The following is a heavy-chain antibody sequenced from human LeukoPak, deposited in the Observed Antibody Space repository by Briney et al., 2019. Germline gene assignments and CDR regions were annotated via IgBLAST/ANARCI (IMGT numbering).Heavy chain of an antibody. D-gene: IGHD3-10*01. V-gene: IGHV3-66*02. Sequence: GGSLRLSCAASGFTVSSNYMSWVRQAPGKGLEWVSVIYSGGSTYYADSVKGRFTISRDNSKNTLYLRMNSLRAEDTAVYYCARGFGFTMDAFDIWGQGTMVTVSS. J-gene: IGHJ3*02. CDR3: ARGFGFTMDAFDI. CDR2: IYSGGST. CDR1: GFTVSSNY.